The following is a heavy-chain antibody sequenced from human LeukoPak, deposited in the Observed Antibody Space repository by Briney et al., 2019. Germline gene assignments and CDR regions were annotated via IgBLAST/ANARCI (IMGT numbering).Heavy chain of an antibody. Sequence: ASVKVSCKASGYTFTSYGISWVRQAPGQGLEWMGWISAYNGNTNYAQKLQGRVTMTTDTSTSTAYMELRSLRSDDTAVYYCASFRGVSGWYDYYYYYGMDVWGQGTTVTVSS. CDR3: ASFRGVSGWYDYYYYYGMDV. CDR1: GYTFTSYG. D-gene: IGHD6-19*01. J-gene: IGHJ6*02. V-gene: IGHV1-18*01. CDR2: ISAYNGNT.